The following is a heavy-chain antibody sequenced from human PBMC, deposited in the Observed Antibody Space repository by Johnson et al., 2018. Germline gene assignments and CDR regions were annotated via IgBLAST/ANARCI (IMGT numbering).Heavy chain of an antibody. V-gene: IGHV3-23*04. CDR2: ISGNSGTT. CDR3: ARASGAAYYHFMDV. J-gene: IGHJ6*03. Sequence: VQLVESGGGVVQPGRSLRLSCAASAFTFSSYAMTWVRQAQGKGLEWVSVISGNSGTTFYSDYVKGRFIISRDNSKNTLYLQMNSLRADDTAVYYWARASGAAYYHFMDVWGKGTTVTVSS. D-gene: IGHD1-26*01. CDR1: AFTFSSYA.